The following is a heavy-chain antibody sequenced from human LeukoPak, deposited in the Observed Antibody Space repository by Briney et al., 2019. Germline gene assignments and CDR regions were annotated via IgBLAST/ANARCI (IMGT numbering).Heavy chain of an antibody. V-gene: IGHV3-66*01. CDR1: GFTFSSYA. CDR3: ARDEAGSGYYSDY. Sequence: PGGSLRLSCAASGFTFSSYAMSWVRQAPGKGLEWVSVIYGGGNIYYADSVKGRFTISRDNSKNTLYLQMNSLRDEDTAVYYCARDEAGSGYYSDYWGQGTPVTVSS. J-gene: IGHJ4*02. D-gene: IGHD3-22*01. CDR2: IYGGGNI.